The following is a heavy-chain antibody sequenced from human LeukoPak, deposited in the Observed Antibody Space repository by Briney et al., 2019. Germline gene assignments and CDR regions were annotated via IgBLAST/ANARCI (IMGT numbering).Heavy chain of an antibody. CDR3: ARGPIVGVTIDY. V-gene: IGHV4-39*07. CDR2: IYYSGST. J-gene: IGHJ4*02. D-gene: IGHD1-26*01. CDR1: GGSISSSSYY. Sequence: SETPSLTCTVAGGSISSSSYYWGWIRQPPGKGLEWIGSIYYSGSTYYNPSLKSRVTISVDTSKNQFSLKLSSVTAADTAVYYCARGPIVGVTIDYWGQGTLVTVSS.